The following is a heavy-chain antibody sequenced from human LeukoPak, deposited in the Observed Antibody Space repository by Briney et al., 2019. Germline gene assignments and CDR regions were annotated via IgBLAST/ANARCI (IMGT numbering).Heavy chain of an antibody. J-gene: IGHJ4*02. CDR2: IYYSGST. D-gene: IGHD1-7*01. CDR3: AATTYYFDY. Sequence: SETLSFTCTVSGGSISSYYWSWIRQPPGKGLEWIGYIYYSGSTNYNPSLKSRVTISVDTSKNQFSLKLSSVTAADTAVYYCAATTYYFDYWGQGTLVTVSS. V-gene: IGHV4-59*01. CDR1: GGSISSYY.